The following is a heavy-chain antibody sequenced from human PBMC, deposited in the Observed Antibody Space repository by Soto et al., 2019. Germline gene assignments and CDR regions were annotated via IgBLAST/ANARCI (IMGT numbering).Heavy chain of an antibody. CDR2: ISTYNGNT. Sequence: ASVKVSCKTSAYTFTNSGICWVRQAPGQGLEWMGWISTYNGNTNYAQRFQGRVTMTKDTSTSTAYMELGSLTSDDTAVYYCGLGTRTFDYWGQGTQVTVSS. J-gene: IGHJ4*02. CDR3: GLGTRTFDY. V-gene: IGHV1-18*04. CDR1: AYTFTNSG. D-gene: IGHD6-19*01.